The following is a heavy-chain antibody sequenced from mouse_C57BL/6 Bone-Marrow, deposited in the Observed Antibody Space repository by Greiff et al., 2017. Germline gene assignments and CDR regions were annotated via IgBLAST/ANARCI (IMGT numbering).Heavy chain of an antibody. CDR1: GYAFSSSW. CDR3: ALYYLCAY. D-gene: IGHD2-1*01. Sequence: QVQLQQSGPELVKPGASVKLSCKASGYAFSSSWMNWVKQRPGKGLEWIGRIYPGDGDTNYNGKFKGKATLTADKSSSTAYMQLSSLTSEDSAVYFCALYYLCAYWCQGTLVTVSA. J-gene: IGHJ3*01. V-gene: IGHV1-82*01. CDR2: IYPGDGDT.